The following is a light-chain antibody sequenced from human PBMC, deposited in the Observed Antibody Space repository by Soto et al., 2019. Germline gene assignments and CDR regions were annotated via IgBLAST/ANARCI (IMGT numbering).Light chain of an antibody. Sequence: QSALTEPPSASGSTEQSVTISCTRTSSDVGGYNYVSWYQQYPGRAPKLMIYEVTKRPSGVPDRFSGSKSGNTASLTVSGLQAEDEADYYCSSYAASNNFYFVFGGGTKLTVL. J-gene: IGLJ3*02. CDR1: SSDVGGYNY. CDR3: SSYAASNNFYFV. CDR2: EVT. V-gene: IGLV2-8*01.